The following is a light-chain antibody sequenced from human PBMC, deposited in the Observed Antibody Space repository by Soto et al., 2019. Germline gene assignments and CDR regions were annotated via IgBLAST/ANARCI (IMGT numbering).Light chain of an antibody. Sequence: DIQMTQSPSTLSASVGDRVTITCRASQTISNNWLAWYQQKPGKAPKLLIYDASSLEGGVPSTFIGSGSGTEFILTISSLQPDDFAPYYCQQYSGYPWTFGQGTKVEI. V-gene: IGKV1-5*01. CDR3: QQYSGYPWT. J-gene: IGKJ1*01. CDR1: QTISNNW. CDR2: DAS.